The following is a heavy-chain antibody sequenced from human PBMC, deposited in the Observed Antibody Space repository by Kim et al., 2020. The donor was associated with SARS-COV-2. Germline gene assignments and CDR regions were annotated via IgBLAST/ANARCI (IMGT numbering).Heavy chain of an antibody. CDR3: ARDLLGGYGPNDY. J-gene: IGHJ4*02. D-gene: IGHD5-12*01. CDR1: GGTFSSYA. Sequence: SVKVSCKASGGTFSSYAISWVRQAPGQGLEWMGGIIPIFGTANYAQKFQGRVTITADESTSTAYMELSSLRSEDTAVYYCARDLLGGYGPNDYWGQGTLVTVSS. V-gene: IGHV1-69*13. CDR2: IIPIFGTA.